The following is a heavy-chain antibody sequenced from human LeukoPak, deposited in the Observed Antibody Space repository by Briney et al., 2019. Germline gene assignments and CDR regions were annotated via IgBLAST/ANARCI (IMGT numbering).Heavy chain of an antibody. CDR3: ARDHGSDWHYFDY. Sequence: GGSLRLSCAASGFTFSSYEMNWVRQAPGKGLEWVSYISSSCNTIYYADSVKGRFTISRDNAKNSLYLQMNSLRADDTAVYYCARDHGSDWHYFDYWGQGTLVTVSS. CDR1: GFTFSSYE. CDR2: ISSSCNTI. J-gene: IGHJ4*02. D-gene: IGHD6-19*01. V-gene: IGHV3-48*03.